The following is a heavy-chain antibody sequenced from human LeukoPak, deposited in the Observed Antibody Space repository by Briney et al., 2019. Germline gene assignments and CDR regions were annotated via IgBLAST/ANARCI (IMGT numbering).Heavy chain of an antibody. J-gene: IGHJ3*02. Sequence: TTSETLSLTCTVSGGSISSSSYYWGWIRQPPGKGLEWIGSIYYSGSTYYNPSLKSRVTMSVDTSKNQFSLKLSSVTAADTAVYYCARERGDYYDSSGPAGNAFDIWGQGTMVTVSS. CDR1: GGSISSSSYY. D-gene: IGHD3-22*01. V-gene: IGHV4-39*07. CDR3: ARERGDYYDSSGPAGNAFDI. CDR2: IYYSGST.